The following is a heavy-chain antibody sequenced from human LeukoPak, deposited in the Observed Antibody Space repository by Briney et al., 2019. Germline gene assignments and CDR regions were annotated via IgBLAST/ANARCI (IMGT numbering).Heavy chain of an antibody. J-gene: IGHJ4*02. D-gene: IGHD3-3*01. V-gene: IGHV3-23*01. CDR1: GFTFSSYA. Sequence: GGSLRLSCAVSGFTFSSYAMSWVRQAPGKGLEWVSAISGSGDKTFYPDSVKGRFTISRDNSKNTLYLLMNSLRAEDTAVYYCAKGPTYYDFWSGYYWGQGTLVTVSS. CDR3: AKGPTYYDFWSGYY. CDR2: ISGSGDKT.